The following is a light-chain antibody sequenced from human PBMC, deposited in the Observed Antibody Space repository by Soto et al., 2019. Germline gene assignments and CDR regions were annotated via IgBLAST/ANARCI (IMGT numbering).Light chain of an antibody. Sequence: QSALTQAASVSGSPGQSMTISCTVSSSDVGGYNYVSWYQQHPGKAPKLMIYDVSNRPSGVSNRFSGSKSGNTASLTISGLQAEDEADYYCSSYTSSSTKVFGTGTKVTVL. CDR2: DVS. V-gene: IGLV2-14*01. J-gene: IGLJ1*01. CDR3: SSYTSSSTKV. CDR1: SSDVGGYNY.